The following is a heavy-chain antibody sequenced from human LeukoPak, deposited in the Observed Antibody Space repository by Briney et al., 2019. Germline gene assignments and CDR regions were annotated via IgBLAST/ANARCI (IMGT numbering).Heavy chain of an antibody. CDR1: GGSISSYY. D-gene: IGHD6-19*01. V-gene: IGHV4-59*12. CDR3: ARYSSGWYLSRAHLDY. CDR2: IYYSGST. J-gene: IGHJ4*02. Sequence: SETLSLTCTVSGGSISSYYWSWIRQPPGKGLEWIGYIYYSGSTNYNPSLKGRVTISVDTSKNQFSLKLSSVTAADTAVYYCARYSSGWYLSRAHLDYWGQGTLVTVSS.